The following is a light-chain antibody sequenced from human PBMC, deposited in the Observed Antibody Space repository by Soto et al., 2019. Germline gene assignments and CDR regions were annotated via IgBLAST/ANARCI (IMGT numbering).Light chain of an antibody. CDR2: DAS. J-gene: IGKJ2*01. CDR3: QQYNSYSEYT. CDR1: QSISTW. Sequence: IQMTQSPSTLSASVGDRVTITCRARQSISTWLAWYQQKPGKAPKLPLYDASGLESGVPSRFSGSGSGTEFTLTISSLQPDDFATYYCQQYNSYSEYTFGQGTKLEIK. V-gene: IGKV1-5*01.